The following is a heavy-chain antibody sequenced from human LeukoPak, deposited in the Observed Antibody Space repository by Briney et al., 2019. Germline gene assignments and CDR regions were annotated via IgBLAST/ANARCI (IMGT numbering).Heavy chain of an antibody. V-gene: IGHV3-53*01. Sequence: GSLRLSCAASGFTVSSNYMNWGRQAPGKGLEWVSIIYSGGSTYYADSVKGRFTISRDNAKDTLYLQMNDLRAEDTAVYYCARDLETPGAYGMDVWGQGTTVTVSS. CDR1: GFTVSSNY. D-gene: IGHD3-3*01. CDR2: IYSGGST. J-gene: IGHJ6*02. CDR3: ARDLETPGAYGMDV.